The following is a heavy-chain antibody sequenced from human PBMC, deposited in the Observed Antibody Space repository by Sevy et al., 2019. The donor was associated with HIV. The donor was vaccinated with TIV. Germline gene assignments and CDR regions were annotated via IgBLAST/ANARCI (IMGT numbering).Heavy chain of an antibody. CDR2: IIPIFGTA. CDR1: GGTFSSYA. D-gene: IGHD3-10*01. Sequence: ASVKVSCKASGGTFSSYAISWVRQAPGQGLEWMGRIIPIFGTANYAQKFQGRVTITADESTSTAYMELSSLRSEDTAVYYCARDRDYYGSGSYYDYWGQGTLVTVSS. V-gene: IGHV1-69*13. CDR3: ARDRDYYGSGSYYDY. J-gene: IGHJ4*02.